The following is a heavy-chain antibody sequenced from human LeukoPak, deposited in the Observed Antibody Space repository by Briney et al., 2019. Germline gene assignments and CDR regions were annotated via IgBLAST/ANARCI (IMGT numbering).Heavy chain of an antibody. CDR3: AKDRLRSAFDY. V-gene: IGHV3-30-3*01. CDR1: GFTFSSYA. CDR2: ISYDGSNK. Sequence: GGSLRLSCAASGFTFSSYAMHWVRQAPGKGLEWVAVISYDGSNKYYADSVKGRFTISRDNSKNTLYLQMNSLRAEDTAVYYCAKDRLRSAFDYWGQGTLVTVSS. J-gene: IGHJ4*02. D-gene: IGHD4-17*01.